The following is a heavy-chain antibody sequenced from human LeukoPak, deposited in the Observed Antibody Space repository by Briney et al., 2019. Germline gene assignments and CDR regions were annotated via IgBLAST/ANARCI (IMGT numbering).Heavy chain of an antibody. CDR2: IWYDGSNK. CDR3: ARESIWFGEYLVDY. Sequence: PGGSLRLSCIPSGFTFNSYAMFWVRQAPGKGLEWVSLIWYDGSNKYYADSVKGRFTISRDNSKNTLYLQMNSLRAEDTAVYYCARESIWFGEYLVDYWGQGTLVTVSS. CDR1: GFTFNSYA. J-gene: IGHJ4*02. D-gene: IGHD3-10*01. V-gene: IGHV3-33*07.